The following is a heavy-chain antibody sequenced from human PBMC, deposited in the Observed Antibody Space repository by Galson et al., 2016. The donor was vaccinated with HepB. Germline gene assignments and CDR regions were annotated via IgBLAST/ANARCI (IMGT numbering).Heavy chain of an antibody. Sequence: SLRLSCAASGFTFSQTWMNWVRQAPGKGLDWVGRILSKTDGGAIEYAAPVKGRFIISRDDSRNTLYLQMNSLKTEDTAVYYCATYLRGSQFSFYYHGMDVWGQGTTVTVSS. V-gene: IGHV3-15*01. CDR3: ATYLRGSQFSFYYHGMDV. D-gene: IGHD3-10*01. CDR1: GFTFSQTW. J-gene: IGHJ6*02. CDR2: ILSKTDGGAI.